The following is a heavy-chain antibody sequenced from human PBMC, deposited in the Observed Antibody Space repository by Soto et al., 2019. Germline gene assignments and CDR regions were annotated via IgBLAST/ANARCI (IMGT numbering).Heavy chain of an antibody. CDR2: IYYSGST. Sequence: SETLSLTCTVSGGSISSSSYYWGWIRQPPGKGLEWIGSIYYSGSTYYNPSLKSRVTISVDTSKNQFSLKLSSVTAADTAVYYCARRDYGGSFDYWGQGTLVTVSS. J-gene: IGHJ4*02. D-gene: IGHD4-17*01. CDR1: GGSISSSSYY. CDR3: ARRDYGGSFDY. V-gene: IGHV4-39*01.